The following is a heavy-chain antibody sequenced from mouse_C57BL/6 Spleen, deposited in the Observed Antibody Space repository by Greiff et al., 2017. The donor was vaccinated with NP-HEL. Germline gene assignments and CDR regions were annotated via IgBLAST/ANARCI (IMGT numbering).Heavy chain of an antibody. Sequence: EVQLQQSGPELVKPGASVKISCKASGYTFTDYYMNWVKQSHGKSLEWIGDINPNNGGTSYNQKFKGKATLTVDKSSSTAYMELRSLTSEDSAVYYCAITTVVVFDYWGQGTTLTVSS. CDR1: GYTFTDYY. V-gene: IGHV1-26*01. CDR3: AITTVVVFDY. D-gene: IGHD1-1*01. CDR2: INPNNGGT. J-gene: IGHJ2*01.